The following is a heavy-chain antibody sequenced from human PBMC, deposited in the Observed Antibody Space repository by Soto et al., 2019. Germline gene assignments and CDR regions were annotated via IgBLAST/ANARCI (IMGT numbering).Heavy chain of an antibody. J-gene: IGHJ6*02. CDR1: GIPVSSNY. CDR3: ARDGPYYYASRMDV. CDR2: LHSGGDT. D-gene: IGHD3-10*01. V-gene: IGHV3-53*04. Sequence: EVQLVESGGGLVQPGGSLRLSCVASGIPVSSNYMTWVRQAPGKGLEWVSVLHSGGDTYYANSVKGRFTISRHDSTNTLYLQMSSLTPEDTAVYYCARDGPYYYASRMDVWGHGTTVTVSS.